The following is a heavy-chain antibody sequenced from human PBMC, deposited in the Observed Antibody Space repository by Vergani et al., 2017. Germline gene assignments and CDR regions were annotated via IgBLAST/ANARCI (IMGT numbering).Heavy chain of an antibody. CDR3: SRDQELYCRSTTSCISWFDP. CDR1: GAAIKDIY. Sequence: QVQLQESGPGLVKPSETLSLTCTVSGAAIKDIYWNWFRQPPGKGLEWIWYVYYTGSTTYNPSLKSRVTISVDTSNNQFSLRMTSLTVADTAIYYCSRDQELYCRSTTSCISWFDPWGQGSLVTVSS. D-gene: IGHD2/OR15-2a*01. J-gene: IGHJ5*02. V-gene: IGHV4-59*01. CDR2: VYYTGST.